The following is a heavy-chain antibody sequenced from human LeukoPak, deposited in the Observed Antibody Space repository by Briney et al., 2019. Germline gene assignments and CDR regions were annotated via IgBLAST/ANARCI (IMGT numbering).Heavy chain of an antibody. J-gene: IGHJ4*02. D-gene: IGHD6-13*01. CDR2: ITSSSSTI. V-gene: IGHV3-48*04. CDR3: ARGESAAGDASEFAY. Sequence: PGGSLRLSCAASGFTFSSYTMNWVRQAPGKGLEWVSYITSSSSTIYYADSVKGRFTISRDNAKNSLYLHMNSLRAEDTAVYYCARGESAAGDASEFAYWGQGILVTVSS. CDR1: GFTFSSYT.